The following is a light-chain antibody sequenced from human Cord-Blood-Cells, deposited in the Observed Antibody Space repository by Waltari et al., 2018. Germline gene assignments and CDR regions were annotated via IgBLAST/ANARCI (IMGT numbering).Light chain of an antibody. CDR2: AAS. J-gene: IGKJ2*01. CDR3: QQSYSTPYT. Sequence: IQMTQSPSPLSASVGDRVTITCRASQSISSYLNWYQQKPAKAPKLLIYAASSLQSGVPSRFSGSGSGTDFTLTISSPQPEDFSTYDCQQSYSTPYTFGQGTKLEIK. V-gene: IGKV1-39*01. CDR1: QSISSY.